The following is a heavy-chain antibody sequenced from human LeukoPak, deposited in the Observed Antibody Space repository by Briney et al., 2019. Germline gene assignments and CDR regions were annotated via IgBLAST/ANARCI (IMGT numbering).Heavy chain of an antibody. Sequence: GASVKVSCKASGYTFTSYDINWVRQATGQGLEWMGWMNPNSGNTGYAQKLQGRVTMTRNTSISTAYMELSSLRSEDTAVYYCARRKIAAAGISDYWGQGTLVTVSS. J-gene: IGHJ4*02. CDR1: GYTFTSYD. V-gene: IGHV1-8*01. CDR2: MNPNSGNT. CDR3: ARRKIAAAGISDY. D-gene: IGHD6-13*01.